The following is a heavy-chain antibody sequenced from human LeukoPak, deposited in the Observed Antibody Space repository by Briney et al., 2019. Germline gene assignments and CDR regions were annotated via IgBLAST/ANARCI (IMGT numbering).Heavy chain of an antibody. CDR2: ISNDGGGT. V-gene: IGHV3-23*01. Sequence: PGGSLRLSCAASGFNLGSYGMSWVRQAPGKGREWVSSISNDGGGTFSADSVRGRFTISRDNSKNTLFLQMDSLRAEDTALYFCAKGSSGYFFDHWGQGSLVTVSS. D-gene: IGHD3-22*01. CDR3: AKGSSGYFFDH. J-gene: IGHJ4*02. CDR1: GFNLGSYG.